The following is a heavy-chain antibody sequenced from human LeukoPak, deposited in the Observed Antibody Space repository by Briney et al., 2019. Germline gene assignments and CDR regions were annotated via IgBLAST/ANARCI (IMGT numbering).Heavy chain of an antibody. V-gene: IGHV1-2*02. D-gene: IGHD6-13*01. Sequence: ASVKVSCKASGYTFTGYDMHWVRQAPGQGLEWMGWINPNSGGTNYAQKFQGRVTMTRDTSISTAYMELSRLRSDDTAVYYCAREPYSSSWYDYWGQGTLVTVSS. CDR3: AREPYSSSWYDY. J-gene: IGHJ4*02. CDR2: INPNSGGT. CDR1: GYTFTGYD.